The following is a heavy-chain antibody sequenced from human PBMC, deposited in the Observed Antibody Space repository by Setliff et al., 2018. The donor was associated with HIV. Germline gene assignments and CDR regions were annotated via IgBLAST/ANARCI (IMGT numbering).Heavy chain of an antibody. J-gene: IGHJ4*02. Sequence: SETLSLTCTVSGGSISSGGYYWNWIRQHPGKGLEWIGYVYYSGSTYYNPSLKSRVTISVDTSKNQFSLKLSSVTAADTAVYYCARDTRIAATGTYYFDYWGQGTLVTVSS. V-gene: IGHV4-31*03. CDR3: ARDTRIAATGTYYFDY. CDR1: GGSISSGGYY. D-gene: IGHD6-13*01. CDR2: VYYSGST.